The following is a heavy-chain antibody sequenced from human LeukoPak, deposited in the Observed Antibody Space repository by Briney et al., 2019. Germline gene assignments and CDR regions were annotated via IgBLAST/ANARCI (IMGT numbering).Heavy chain of an antibody. D-gene: IGHD6-13*01. CDR2: IKEDGSEK. J-gene: IGHJ4*02. CDR3: ASGRQLGY. V-gene: IGHV3-7*01. CDR1: EFTVSNYW. Sequence: GGSLRLSCAASEFTVSNYWISWVRQAPGKGLEWVANIKEDGSEKYYVDSVKGRFTISRDNARNSLYLQMNSLRAEDTAVYYCASGRQLGYWGQGTLVTVSS.